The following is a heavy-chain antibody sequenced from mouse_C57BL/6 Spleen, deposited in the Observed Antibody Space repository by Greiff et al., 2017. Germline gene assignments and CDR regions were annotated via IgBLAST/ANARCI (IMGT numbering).Heavy chain of an antibody. CDR1: GYAFSSYW. D-gene: IGHD2-1*01. J-gene: IGHJ4*01. V-gene: IGHV1-80*01. CDR2: IYPGDGDT. Sequence: VQLQQSGAELVKPGASVKISCKASGYAFSSYWMNWVKQRPGKGLEWIGQIYPGDGDTNYNGKFKGKATLTADKYSSTAYMQLSSLTSEDSAVYFCARWHYGNYDAMDYWGQGTSVTVSA. CDR3: ARWHYGNYDAMDY.